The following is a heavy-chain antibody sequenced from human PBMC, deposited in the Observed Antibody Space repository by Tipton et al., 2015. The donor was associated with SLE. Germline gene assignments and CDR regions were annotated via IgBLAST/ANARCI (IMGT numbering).Heavy chain of an antibody. CDR1: GGSFSGYY. V-gene: IGHV4-34*01. Sequence: TLSLTCAVYGGSFSGYYWSWIRQPPGKGLEWIGEINHSGSTNYNPSLKSRVTISVDTSKNQFSLKLSPVTAADTAVYYCARKGVATMRYWGQGILVTVSS. J-gene: IGHJ4*02. D-gene: IGHD5-12*01. CDR3: ARKGVATMRY. CDR2: INHSGST.